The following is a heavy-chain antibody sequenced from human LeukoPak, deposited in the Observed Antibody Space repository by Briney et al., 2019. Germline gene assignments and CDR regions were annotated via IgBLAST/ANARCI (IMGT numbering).Heavy chain of an antibody. CDR1: GFTFDDYA. CDR2: ISWNSGSI. V-gene: IGHV3-9*01. J-gene: IGHJ4*02. CDR3: AKDLRRYCSSTSCQAPSDY. D-gene: IGHD2-2*01. Sequence: PGGSLRLSCAASGFTFDDYAMHWVRQAPGKGLEWVSCISWNSGSIGYADSVKGRFTISRDNAKNSLYLQMNSLRAEDTALYYCAKDLRRYCSSTSCQAPSDYWGQGTLVTVSS.